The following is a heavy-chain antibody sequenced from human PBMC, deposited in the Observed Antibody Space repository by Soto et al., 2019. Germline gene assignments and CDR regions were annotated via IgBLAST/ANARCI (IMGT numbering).Heavy chain of an antibody. CDR2: IWYDGSNK. Sequence: ESGGGVVQPGRSLRLSCAASGFTFSSYGMHWVRQAPGKGLEWVAVIWYDGSNKYYADSVKGRFTISRDNSKNTLYLQMNSLRAEDTAVYYCARDPEGFGELWPDYWGQGTLVTVSS. V-gene: IGHV3-33*01. D-gene: IGHD3-10*01. CDR1: GFTFSSYG. CDR3: ARDPEGFGELWPDY. J-gene: IGHJ4*02.